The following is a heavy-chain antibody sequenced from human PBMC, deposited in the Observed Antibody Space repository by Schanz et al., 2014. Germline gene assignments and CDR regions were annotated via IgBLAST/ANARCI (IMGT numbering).Heavy chain of an antibody. V-gene: IGHV4-34*01. CDR1: GGPFSGYF. CDR2: IHHSGSI. J-gene: IGHJ6*02. D-gene: IGHD3-3*02. Sequence: QVPLQQWGSGLLKPSETLSLTCAVYGGPFSGYFWSWIRQSPGNGLQWIGEIHHSGSIIYNPSLRSGVTISMEPSKNQFFLKVPSVTAADTAVYYCARHLVNAYGMDVWGQGTAVTVSS. CDR3: ARHLVNAYGMDV.